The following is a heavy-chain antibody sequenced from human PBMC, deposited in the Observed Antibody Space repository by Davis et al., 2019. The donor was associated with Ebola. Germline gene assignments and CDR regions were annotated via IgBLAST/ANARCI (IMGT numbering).Heavy chain of an antibody. D-gene: IGHD1-26*01. CDR1: AYTFTSYV. J-gene: IGHJ4*02. CDR3: AGLGGGGATDFDS. V-gene: IGHV1-2*06. CDR2: INPDTRGA. Sequence: ASVQVPCKASAYTFTSYVISWVRQAPGQGLEWMGRINPDTRGAYFAQKFQGRVTMIRDTSISTAYTELSGLRSDDTAVYYCAGLGGGGATDFDSWGQGTLVTVSS.